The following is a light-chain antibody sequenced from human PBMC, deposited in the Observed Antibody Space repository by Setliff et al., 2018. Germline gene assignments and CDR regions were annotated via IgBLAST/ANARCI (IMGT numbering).Light chain of an antibody. CDR3: YSYSGSSTFVV. J-gene: IGLJ2*01. V-gene: IGLV2-23*02. CDR2: DVS. Sequence: QSALTQPPSASGSPGQSVTISCTGTSSYFGRYDYVSWYQQHPGKAPKLMIYDVSKRPSGISNRFSGSKSGNTASLTISGFQAEDEANYYCYSYSGSSTFVVFGGGTKVTVL. CDR1: SSYFGRYDY.